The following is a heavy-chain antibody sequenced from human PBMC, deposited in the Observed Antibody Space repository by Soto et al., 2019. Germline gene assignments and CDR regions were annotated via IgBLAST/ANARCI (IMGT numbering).Heavy chain of an antibody. Sequence: PSETLSLTCTVSGGSTSSYFYIWVRQPTGKGLEWIGSVYYTGTPDYSPPLKRRGTISVDTSKTQFSLHVRSVTAADTAVYYWARDLAAVPRAFDYWGRGTLVTVSS. CDR2: VYYTGTP. CDR1: GGSTSSYF. J-gene: IGHJ4*02. D-gene: IGHD6-13*01. V-gene: IGHV4-59*01. CDR3: ARDLAAVPRAFDY.